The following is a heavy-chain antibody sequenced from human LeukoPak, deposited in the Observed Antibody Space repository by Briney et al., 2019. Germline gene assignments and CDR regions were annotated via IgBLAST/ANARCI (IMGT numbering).Heavy chain of an antibody. D-gene: IGHD6-13*01. V-gene: IGHV3-30*02. Sequence: GGSLRLSCAASGFTFSSYWMHWVRQAPGKGLEWVAFIRYDGSNKYYADSVKGRFTISRDNSKNTLYLQMNSLRTQDTAVYYCVRLTAAGRRTDFDYWGQGTLVTVSS. CDR3: VRLTAAGRRTDFDY. CDR2: IRYDGSNK. J-gene: IGHJ4*02. CDR1: GFTFSSYW.